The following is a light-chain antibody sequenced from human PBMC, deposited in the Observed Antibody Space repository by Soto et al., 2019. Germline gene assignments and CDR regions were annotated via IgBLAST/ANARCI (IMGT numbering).Light chain of an antibody. J-gene: IGLJ1*01. Sequence: QSVLTQPRSVSGSPGQSVTISCTGTSSDVGTHDFVSWYQQHPGKAPRLMIFDVSERPSGVPHRFSGSKSGNTASLTISGLQAEDEADYYCCLYAVTFYVFGTGTKVTVL. V-gene: IGLV2-11*01. CDR3: CLYAVTFYV. CDR2: DVS. CDR1: SSDVGTHDF.